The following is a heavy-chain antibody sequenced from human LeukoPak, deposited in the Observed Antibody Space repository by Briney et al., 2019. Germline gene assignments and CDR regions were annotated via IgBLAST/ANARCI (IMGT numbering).Heavy chain of an antibody. D-gene: IGHD3-10*01. J-gene: IGHJ4*02. CDR1: GYTFTSYD. CDR3: ARGWVTMVRGVIIAYDY. CDR2: INPNSGTT. Sequence: ASVKVSCKASGYTFTSYDINWVRQATGQGLEWMGWINPNSGTTNYAQKFQGRVTMTRDTSISTAYMELSRLTSDDTAVYYCARGWVTMVRGVIIAYDYRGQGTLVTVSS. V-gene: IGHV1-2*02.